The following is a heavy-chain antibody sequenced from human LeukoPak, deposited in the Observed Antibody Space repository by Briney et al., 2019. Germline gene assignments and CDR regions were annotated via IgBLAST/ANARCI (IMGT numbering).Heavy chain of an antibody. CDR3: ARDPALPEMAHFDY. D-gene: IGHD2-8*01. Sequence: ASVKVSCKASGYTFTSYDINWVRQATGQGLEWMGWMNPNSGNTGYAQKFQGRVTMTRNTSISTAYMELSSLRSEDTAVYYCARDPALPEMAHFDYWGQGTLVTVSS. V-gene: IGHV1-8*01. J-gene: IGHJ4*02. CDR1: GYTFTSYD. CDR2: MNPNSGNT.